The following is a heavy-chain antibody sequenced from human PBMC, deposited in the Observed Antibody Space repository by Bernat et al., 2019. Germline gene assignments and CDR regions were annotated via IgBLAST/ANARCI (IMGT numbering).Heavy chain of an antibody. Sequence: EVQLVESGGGLVQPGGSLRLSCSASGLTVSANYMSWVRQAPEKGLEWVSIIYSGGSTYYADSVKGRFTISRDNSKNTLYLQMNSLRAEDTAFYYCARLGGSGSYEDYWGQGTLVTVSS. V-gene: IGHV3-66*04. CDR3: ARLGGSGSYEDY. CDR2: IYSGGST. CDR1: GLTVSANY. D-gene: IGHD1-26*01. J-gene: IGHJ4*02.